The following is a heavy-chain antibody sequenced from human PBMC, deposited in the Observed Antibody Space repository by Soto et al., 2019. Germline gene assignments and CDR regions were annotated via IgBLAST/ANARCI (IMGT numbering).Heavy chain of an antibody. V-gene: IGHV3-23*01. J-gene: IGHJ5*02. Sequence: EVQLSESGGGLVQPGGSLRLSCAASGGTFSTYAMSWVRQAPGKGLEWVSTVNGGGDRTYYGDSVKGLFTISRDNFKNTVFLQMSSLGAEDTAIYFCTKTDADSAVVKLTGWFEHWDEGTLGSVSS. CDR3: TKTDADSAVVKLTGWFEH. CDR1: GGTFSTYA. CDR2: VNGGGDRT. D-gene: IGHD3-22*01.